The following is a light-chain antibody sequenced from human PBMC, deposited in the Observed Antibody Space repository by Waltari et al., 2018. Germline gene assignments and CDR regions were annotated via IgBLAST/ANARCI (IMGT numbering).Light chain of an antibody. Sequence: QSALTQPRSVSGSPGQSVAISCTGTSSDVGAYNYVSWYQHHPGKAPILIIFDVSKRPAGVPDRFSGSKPGNTASLTISGLQAEDEADYSCSSTAGGYTWVFGGGTKLTVL. CDR1: SSDVGAYNY. J-gene: IGLJ3*02. CDR3: SSTAGGYTWV. V-gene: IGLV2-11*01. CDR2: DVS.